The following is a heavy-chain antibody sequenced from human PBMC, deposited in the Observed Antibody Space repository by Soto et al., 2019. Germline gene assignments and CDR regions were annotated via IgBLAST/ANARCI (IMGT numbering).Heavy chain of an antibody. Sequence: EVQLLESGGGLVQPGGSLRLSCAASGFTFSSYAMSWVRQAPGKGLEWVPTISGSGGSTFYADSVKGRFTISRDNSNNALYLQMNSLSAGDTAVYYCAKGILVKPPGTRAFDIWGQGTMVIVSS. CDR2: ISGSGGST. CDR1: GFTFSSYA. V-gene: IGHV3-23*01. J-gene: IGHJ3*02. D-gene: IGHD6-13*01. CDR3: AKGILVKPPGTRAFDI.